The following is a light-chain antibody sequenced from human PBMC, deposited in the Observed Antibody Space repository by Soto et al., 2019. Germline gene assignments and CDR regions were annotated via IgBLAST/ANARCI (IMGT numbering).Light chain of an antibody. CDR1: QSVSSS. J-gene: IGKJ1*01. CDR2: GIS. Sequence: EIVMTQSPATLSVSPGERATLSCRPSQSVSSSLAWYQQKPGQAPRLLIYGISTRATGLPGRFSGSGSVTDFTLTISSLESEDFAVYYCQQYGSSGTFGQGTKVDIK. V-gene: IGKV3-15*01. CDR3: QQYGSSGT.